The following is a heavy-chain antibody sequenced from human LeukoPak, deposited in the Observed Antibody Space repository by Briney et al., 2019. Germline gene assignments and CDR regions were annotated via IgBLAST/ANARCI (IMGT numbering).Heavy chain of an antibody. CDR3: ARGRSGKAAGTGY. D-gene: IGHD6-13*01. J-gene: IGHJ4*02. V-gene: IGHV4-34*01. CDR2: INHSGST. Sequence: PSETLSLTCAVYGGSFSGYYWSWIRQPPGNGLEWIGEINHSGSTNYNPSLKSRVTISVDTSKNQFSLKLSSVTAADTAVYYCARGRSGKAAGTGYWGQGTLVTVSS. CDR1: GGSFSGYY.